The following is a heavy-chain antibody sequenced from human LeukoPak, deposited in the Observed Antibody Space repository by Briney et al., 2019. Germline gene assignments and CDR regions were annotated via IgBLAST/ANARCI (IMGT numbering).Heavy chain of an antibody. Sequence: PSETLSLTCTVSGGSVSSGSYYWSWIRQPPGKGLEWIGYIYYSGSTNYNPSLKSRVTISVDTSKNQFSLKLSSVTAADTAVYYCARDPGITGTLGRYYYYYGMDVWGQGTTVTASS. J-gene: IGHJ6*02. D-gene: IGHD1-7*01. CDR2: IYYSGST. V-gene: IGHV4-61*01. CDR1: GGSVSSGSYY. CDR3: ARDPGITGTLGRYYYYYGMDV.